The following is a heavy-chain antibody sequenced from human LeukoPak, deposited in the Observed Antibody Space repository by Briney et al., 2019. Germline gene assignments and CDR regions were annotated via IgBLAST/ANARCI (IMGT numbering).Heavy chain of an antibody. D-gene: IGHD2-8*02. V-gene: IGHV3-30*03. J-gene: IGHJ1*01. CDR2: ISSDGTNK. Sequence: GSSLRLSCAASGFTFSGFGMHWVRQAPGKGLQWVAVISSDGTNKFYADSVAGRLTISRDNSKNTLYLQMTSLRPEDTAVYFCGTEGGARGVDTVRYEYWGQGTLVTVSS. CDR3: GTEGGARGVDTVRYEY. CDR1: GFTFSGFG.